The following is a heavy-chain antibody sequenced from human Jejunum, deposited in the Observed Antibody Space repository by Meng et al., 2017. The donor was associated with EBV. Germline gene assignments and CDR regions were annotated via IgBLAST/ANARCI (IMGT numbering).Heavy chain of an antibody. Sequence: QVQLVQSGAEVTKPGAPARLSCKTSGYTVTDKHLHWVRQAPGQGLEWMGILNPSNGATSYAQRIRDRVTMTRDTSTTTAYMELSSLRSEDTALYYCVGEIVAPYSFDKWGQGTLVTVAS. CDR3: VGEIVAPYSFDK. CDR2: LNPSNGAT. CDR1: GYTVTDKH. V-gene: IGHV1-46*01. J-gene: IGHJ4*02. D-gene: IGHD5-12*01.